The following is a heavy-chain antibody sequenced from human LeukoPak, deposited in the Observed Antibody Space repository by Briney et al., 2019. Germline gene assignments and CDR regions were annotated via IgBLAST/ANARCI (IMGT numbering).Heavy chain of an antibody. Sequence: GGPLRLSCAASGLAVSTNHMSWVRQAPGKGLEWVSVTYSGGSTYYADSVKGRFTISRDTSKNTQYLQMNNLRVEDTAVYYCARDLKYYGLDVWGQGTTVTVSS. J-gene: IGHJ6*02. CDR1: GLAVSTNH. CDR2: TYSGGST. CDR3: ARDLKYYGLDV. V-gene: IGHV3-53*01.